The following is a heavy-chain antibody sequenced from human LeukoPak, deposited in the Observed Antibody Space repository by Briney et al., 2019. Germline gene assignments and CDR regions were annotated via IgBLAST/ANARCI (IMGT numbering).Heavy chain of an antibody. V-gene: IGHV3-48*02. CDR3: ARGYCSGGTCSYGMDV. CDR2: VSGSSSTI. J-gene: IGHJ6*02. Sequence: TGGSLRLSCAASGFTSSSHSMNWVRQAPGKGLEWVSYVSGSSSTIYYADSVKGRFAISRDNAKTSLYLQMNSLRDEDTAVYYCARGYCSGGTCSYGMDVWGQGTTVTVSS. D-gene: IGHD2-15*01. CDR1: GFTSSSHS.